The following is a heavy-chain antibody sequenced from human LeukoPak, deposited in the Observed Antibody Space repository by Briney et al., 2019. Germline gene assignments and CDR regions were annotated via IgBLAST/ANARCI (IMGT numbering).Heavy chain of an antibody. D-gene: IGHD3-3*01. CDR1: GGSISSYY. CDR3: ARGLNDSWTGENY. CDR2: IYYSAST. Sequence: ETLSLTCTVSGGSISSYYWSWIRQPPGKGLEWIGYIYYSASTNYNPSLESRVTISLDTSKSQFSLKMRYVTAADTAVYYCARGLNDSWTGENYWGQGTLVTVSS. V-gene: IGHV4-59*12. J-gene: IGHJ4*02.